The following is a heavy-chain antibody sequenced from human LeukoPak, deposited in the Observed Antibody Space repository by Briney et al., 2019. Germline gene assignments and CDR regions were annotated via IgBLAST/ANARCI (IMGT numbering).Heavy chain of an antibody. Sequence: RGSLRLSCAASGFTFSSYGMSWVRQAPGKGLEWVSAISGSGGSTYYADSVKGRFTISRDNSKDTLYLQMNNLRAEDTAVYYCAKGGDGYILAYFDNWGQGTLVTVSS. D-gene: IGHD5-24*01. J-gene: IGHJ4*02. CDR1: GFTFSSYG. CDR3: AKGGDGYILAYFDN. V-gene: IGHV3-23*01. CDR2: ISGSGGST.